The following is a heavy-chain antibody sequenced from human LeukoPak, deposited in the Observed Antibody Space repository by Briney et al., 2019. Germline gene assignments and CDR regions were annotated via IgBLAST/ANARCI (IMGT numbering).Heavy chain of an antibody. J-gene: IGHJ4*02. D-gene: IGHD3-16*01. V-gene: IGHV4-59*01. Sequence: SETLSLTCTVSGGSISSYYWSWIRQPPGKGLEWIGYIYSSGNTDYNPSLKSRVTISIDTSKSQFSLKLSSVTAADTAIYYCARDPSTFYFDYWGQGTLVTVSS. CDR2: IYSSGNT. CDR1: GGSISSYY. CDR3: ARDPSTFYFDY.